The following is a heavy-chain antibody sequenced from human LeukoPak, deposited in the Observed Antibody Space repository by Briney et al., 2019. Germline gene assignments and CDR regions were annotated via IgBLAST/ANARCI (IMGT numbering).Heavy chain of an antibody. D-gene: IGHD4-17*01. Sequence: SETLSLTCTVSGGSISSYYWSWIRQPPGKGLEWIGYIYYTGSTNYNPSLKSRVTISVDTSKNQFSLKLSSVTAADTAVYYCARDPYGDYAFDIWGQGTMVTVSS. CDR2: IYYTGST. J-gene: IGHJ3*02. CDR1: GGSISSYY. CDR3: ARDPYGDYAFDI. V-gene: IGHV4-59*01.